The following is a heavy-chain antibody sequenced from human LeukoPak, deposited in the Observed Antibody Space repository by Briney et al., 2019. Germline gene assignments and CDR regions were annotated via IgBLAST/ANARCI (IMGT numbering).Heavy chain of an antibody. V-gene: IGHV1-69-2*01. Sequence: ASVKISCKVSGYTFIDYYMHWVRQAPGKGLAWMGLLNLESGKTLYTEKFQGRVTITADTSTDTAYMELSSLRSEDTAVYYCATAPNWNYRNWFDPWGQGTLVTVSS. J-gene: IGHJ5*02. CDR1: GYTFIDYY. CDR2: LNLESGKT. D-gene: IGHD1-7*01. CDR3: ATAPNWNYRNWFDP.